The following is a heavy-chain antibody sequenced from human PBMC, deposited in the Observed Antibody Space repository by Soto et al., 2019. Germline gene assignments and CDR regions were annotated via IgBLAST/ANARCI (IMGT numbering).Heavy chain of an antibody. J-gene: IGHJ5*02. CDR1: GGSISSGGYY. CDR3: ASGRSDYDFWSGYYRNWFDP. CDR2: IYYSGST. Sequence: PSETLSLTCTVSGGSISSGGYYWSWIRQHPGKGLEWIGYIYYSGSTYYNPSLKSRVTISVDTSKNQFSLKLSSVTAADTAVYYCASGRSDYDFWSGYYRNWFDPWGQGTLVTVS. D-gene: IGHD3-3*01. V-gene: IGHV4-31*03.